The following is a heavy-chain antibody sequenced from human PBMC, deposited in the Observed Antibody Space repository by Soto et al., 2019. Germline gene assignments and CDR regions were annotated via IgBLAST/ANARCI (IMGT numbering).Heavy chain of an antibody. V-gene: IGHV1-18*01. J-gene: IGHJ4*02. D-gene: IGHD6-19*01. Sequence: ASVKVSCKASGYTFTSYGIRWVRQAPGQGLEWMGWISAYNGNTNYAQKLQGRVTMTTDTSTSTAYMELRSLRSDDTAVYYCARSGMSSGHRSRFDYWGQGTLVTVSS. CDR3: ARSGMSSGHRSRFDY. CDR2: ISAYNGNT. CDR1: GYTFTSYG.